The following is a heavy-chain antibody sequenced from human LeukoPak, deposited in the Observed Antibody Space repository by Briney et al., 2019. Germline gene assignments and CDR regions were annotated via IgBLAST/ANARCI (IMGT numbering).Heavy chain of an antibody. CDR1: GGPISSYY. CDR3: ARRGRDSYYFDY. Sequence: PSETLSLTCTVSGGPISSYYWSWIRQPPGKGLEWIGYIYYSGSTNYNPSLKSRVTISVDTSKNQFSLKLSSVTAADTAVYYCARRGRDSYYFDYWGQGTLVTVSS. V-gene: IGHV4-59*01. J-gene: IGHJ4*02. CDR2: IYYSGST. D-gene: IGHD2-15*01.